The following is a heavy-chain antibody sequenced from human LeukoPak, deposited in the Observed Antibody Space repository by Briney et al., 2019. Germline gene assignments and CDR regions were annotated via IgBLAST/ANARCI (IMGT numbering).Heavy chain of an antibody. CDR2: INPSGGTT. J-gene: IGHJ5*02. D-gene: IGHD2-2*02. CDR1: GYTFTSYY. CDR3: ARDGVVPAAVLAANWFDP. Sequence: ASVKVSCKASGYTFTSYYMHWVRQAPGQGLEWMRIINPSGGTTNYAQKFQGRVTMTRDTSTSTVSMELSSLRSEDTAVYYCARDGVVPAAVLAANWFDPWGQGTLVTVSS. V-gene: IGHV1-46*03.